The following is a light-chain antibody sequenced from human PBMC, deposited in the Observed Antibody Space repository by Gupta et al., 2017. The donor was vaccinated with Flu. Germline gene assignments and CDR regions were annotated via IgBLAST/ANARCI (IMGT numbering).Light chain of an antibody. J-gene: IGKJ1*01. Sequence: EIVMTQSPAIQSVSLGERATLSCRASQRVSSNLAWYQQKPGQAPRLLIYGASTRATGIPARFSGSGSGTEFTLTISSLQSEDFAVYYCQQYNNWPPWTFGQGTKVEIK. CDR2: GAS. V-gene: IGKV3-15*01. CDR1: QRVSSN. CDR3: QQYNNWPPWT.